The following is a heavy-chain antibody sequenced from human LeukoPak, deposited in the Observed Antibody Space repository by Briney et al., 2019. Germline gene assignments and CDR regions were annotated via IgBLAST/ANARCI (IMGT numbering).Heavy chain of an antibody. CDR1: GGSISSGDYY. CDR2: IYYSGST. Sequence: PSQTLSLTCTVSGGSISSGDYYWSWIRQPPGKGLEWIGYIYYSGSTYYNPSLKSRVTISVDTSKNQFSLKLSSVTAADTAVYYCARERGYNALFDYWGQGTLVTVSS. D-gene: IGHD1-1*01. V-gene: IGHV4-30-4*08. CDR3: ARERGYNALFDY. J-gene: IGHJ4*02.